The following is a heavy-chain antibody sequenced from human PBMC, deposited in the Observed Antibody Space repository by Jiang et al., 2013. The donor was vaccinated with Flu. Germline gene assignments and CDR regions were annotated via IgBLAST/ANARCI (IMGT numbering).Heavy chain of an antibody. CDR3: ARDCTNGVCYTNDAFDI. CDR2: INAGNGNT. Sequence: FTNYAMHWVRQAPGQRLEWMGWINAGNGNTKYSQKFQGRVTITRDTSASTAYMELSSLTSEDTAVYYCARDCTNGVCYTNDAFDIWGQGTMVTVSS. J-gene: IGHJ3*02. V-gene: IGHV1-3*01. D-gene: IGHD2-8*01. CDR1: FTNYA.